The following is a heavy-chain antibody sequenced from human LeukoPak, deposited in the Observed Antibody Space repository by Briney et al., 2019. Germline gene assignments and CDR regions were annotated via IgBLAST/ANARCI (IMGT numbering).Heavy chain of an antibody. CDR2: ISYDGSNK. CDR3: ASPPPYSSGWYEYYYYGMDV. V-gene: IGHV3-30*19. CDR1: SFTFSSYG. D-gene: IGHD6-19*01. Sequence: GRSLRLSCAASSFTFSSYGMHWVRQAPGKGLEWVAVISYDGSNKYYADSVKGRFTISRDNSKNTLYLQMNSLRAEDTAVYYCASPPPYSSGWYEYYYYGMDVWGKGTTVTVSS. J-gene: IGHJ6*04.